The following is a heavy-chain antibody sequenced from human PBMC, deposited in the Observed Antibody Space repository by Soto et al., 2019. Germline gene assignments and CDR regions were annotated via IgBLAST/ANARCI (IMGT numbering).Heavy chain of an antibody. CDR3: ARLTRAAAGFDP. V-gene: IGHV4-59*01. Sequence: SETLSLTCTVSGGSISSYYWSWIRQPPGKGLEWIGYIYYSGSTNYNPSLKSRVTISVDTSKNQFSLKLSSVTAADTAVYYCARLTRAAAGFDPWGQGTLVTVSS. CDR2: IYYSGST. J-gene: IGHJ5*02. D-gene: IGHD6-13*01. CDR1: GGSISSYY.